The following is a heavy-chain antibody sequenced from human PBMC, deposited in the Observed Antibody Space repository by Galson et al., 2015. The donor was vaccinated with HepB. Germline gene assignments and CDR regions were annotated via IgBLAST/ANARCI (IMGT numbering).Heavy chain of an antibody. J-gene: IGHJ4*02. CDR2: IDWDDDK. D-gene: IGHD5-12*01. Sequence: PALVKPTQPLTLTCTFSGFSLRDTGMCVSWIRQPPGKALEWLALIDWDDDKYYSTSLRPRLTISKETSKNQVVLTMTNMDPVDTATYFCAREQRGFSDFEIDYWGQGTRVTVSS. V-gene: IGHV2-70*01. CDR1: GFSLRDTGMC. CDR3: AREQRGFSDFEIDY.